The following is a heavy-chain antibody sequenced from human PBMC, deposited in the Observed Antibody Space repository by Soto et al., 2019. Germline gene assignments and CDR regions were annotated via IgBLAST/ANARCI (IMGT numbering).Heavy chain of an antibody. J-gene: IGHJ4*02. Sequence: QVQLPESGPGLVTPSQTLSLTCSVSGASISSGHYYWRWLRQHPGQGLEWIGYIYSTGSTYYNPSLRSRITISEDMSKSHFSLRLSSVTAADTAVYDCARGREEAGGPFDYWGQGTLVTVSS. CDR1: GASISSGHYY. CDR2: IYSTGST. V-gene: IGHV4-31*03. CDR3: ARGREEAGGPFDY. D-gene: IGHD3-10*01.